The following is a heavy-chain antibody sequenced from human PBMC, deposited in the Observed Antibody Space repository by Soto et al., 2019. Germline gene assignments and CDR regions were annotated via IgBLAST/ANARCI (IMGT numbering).Heavy chain of an antibody. CDR3: AKDASAGPLYY. J-gene: IGHJ4*02. V-gene: IGHV3-30*18. CDR2: ISYDGSNK. CDR1: GFTFSSYG. Sequence: QVQLVESGGGVVQPGRSLRLSCAASGFTFSSYGMHWVRQAPGKGLEWVAVISYDGSNKYYADSVKGRFTISRDISKNALYLQKNSLRAEDKDVNYCAKDASAGPLYYWGQGPLVTVSS. D-gene: IGHD6-6*01.